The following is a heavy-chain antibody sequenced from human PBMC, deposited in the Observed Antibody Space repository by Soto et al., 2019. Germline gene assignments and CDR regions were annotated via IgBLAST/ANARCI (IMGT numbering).Heavy chain of an antibody. CDR2: ISPSGGAF. D-gene: IGHD6-13*01. CDR3: ARSPYSNAWYGLFDY. CDR1: GFTFRDYH. V-gene: IGHV3-11*01. J-gene: IGHJ4*02. Sequence: QVHLVESGGGMVKPGGSLRLSCAASGFTFRDYHMSWIRQAPGRGLQWVAYISPSGGAFYYTDSVNGRFTISRDNADNSLYLQMSSLTADDTAIYYCARSPYSNAWYGLFDYWGQGNLVTVSP.